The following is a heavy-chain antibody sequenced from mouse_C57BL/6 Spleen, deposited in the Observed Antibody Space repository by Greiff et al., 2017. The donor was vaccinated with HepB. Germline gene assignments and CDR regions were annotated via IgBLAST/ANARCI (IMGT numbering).Heavy chain of an antibody. CDR3: ARDNRRGFDY. CDR2: ISDGGSYT. D-gene: IGHD3-3*01. V-gene: IGHV5-4*01. CDR1: GFTSSSYA. J-gene: IGHJ2*01. Sequence: EVQLVESGGGLVKPGGSLKLSCAASGFTSSSYAMSWVRQTPEKRLAWVATISDGGSYTYYPENVTGRFTISRDNAKNNLYLQMSHLKSADTAMYYCARDNRRGFDYWGQGTTLTVSS.